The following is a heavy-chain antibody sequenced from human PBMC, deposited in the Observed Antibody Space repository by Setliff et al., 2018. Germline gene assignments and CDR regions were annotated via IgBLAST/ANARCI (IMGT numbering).Heavy chain of an antibody. J-gene: IGHJ3*02. D-gene: IGHD3-22*01. CDR1: GGSISSSIYY. V-gene: IGHV4-39*01. Sequence: SETLSLTCSVSGGSISSSIYYWGWIRQPPGKGLEWIGSIYYSGSTYYSPSLKRRVTISVDTSKNQFSLKLSSVTAADTAVYYYATRTYYDSNGYYYAIAGPFDIWGQGTMVTVSS. CDR3: ATRTYYDSNGYYYAIAGPFDI. CDR2: IYYSGST.